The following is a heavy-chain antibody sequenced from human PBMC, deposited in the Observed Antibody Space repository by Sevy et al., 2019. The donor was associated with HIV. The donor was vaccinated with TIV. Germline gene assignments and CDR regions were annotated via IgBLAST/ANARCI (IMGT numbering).Heavy chain of an antibody. CDR3: ARDAGYSVNWYPRFDP. Sequence: GGSLRLSCAASAFTFSTYAMHGVRQAPGKGLEWVAVISYDGSHKYYADSVKGRFTISRDDSKSSLYLQMNTLRAEDTAVYYCARDAGYSVNWYPRFDPWGQGTLVTVSS. CDR2: ISYDGSHK. J-gene: IGHJ5*02. V-gene: IGHV3-30*03. CDR1: AFTFSTYA. D-gene: IGHD6-13*01.